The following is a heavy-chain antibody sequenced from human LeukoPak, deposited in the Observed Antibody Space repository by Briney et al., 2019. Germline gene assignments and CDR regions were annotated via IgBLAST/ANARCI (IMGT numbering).Heavy chain of an antibody. D-gene: IGHD4-17*01. CDR3: ARDPTTVTKGLDI. V-gene: IGHV4-4*07. CDR2: IYTTGST. Sequence: SETLSLTCTVSGGSISSYYWTWIRQPAGKGLEWIGRIYTTGSTNYNPSLNSRVTMSVDTSKNQFSLKLSSVTAADTAVYYCARDPTTVTKGLDIWGQGTMVTVSS. CDR1: GGSISSYY. J-gene: IGHJ3*02.